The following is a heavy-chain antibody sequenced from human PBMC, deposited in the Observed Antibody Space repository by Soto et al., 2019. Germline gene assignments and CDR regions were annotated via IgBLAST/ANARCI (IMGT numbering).Heavy chain of an antibody. Sequence: PGESLKISCKGSGYSFTSYWIGWVRQMPGKGLEWMGIIYPGDSDTRYSPSFQGQVTISADKSISTAYLQWSSLKASDTAMYYCARDIVVVPAAVPPSYYYYGMDVWGQGTTVTV. CDR1: GYSFTSYW. CDR3: ARDIVVVPAAVPPSYYYYGMDV. D-gene: IGHD2-2*01. CDR2: IYPGDSDT. V-gene: IGHV5-51*01. J-gene: IGHJ6*02.